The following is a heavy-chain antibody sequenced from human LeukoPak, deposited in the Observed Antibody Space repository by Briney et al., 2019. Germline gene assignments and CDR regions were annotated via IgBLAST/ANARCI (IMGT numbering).Heavy chain of an antibody. Sequence: PGESLKISCKGFGFRLTTYWISWVRQRPGTGLEWMGMIDPTDSDATYSPSFQGHVTISADQSISTIYLQWSSLKASDTAIYFCARRARYGISSFPLDFWGQGTLVTVSP. D-gene: IGHD6-13*01. CDR2: IDPTDSDA. CDR3: ARRARYGISSFPLDF. CDR1: GFRLTTYW. V-gene: IGHV5-10-1*01. J-gene: IGHJ4*02.